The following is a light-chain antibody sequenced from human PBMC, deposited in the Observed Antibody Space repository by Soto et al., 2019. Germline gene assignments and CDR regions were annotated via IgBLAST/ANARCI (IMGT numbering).Light chain of an antibody. Sequence: QSALTQPASVSGSPGQSITISCTGTSSDVGSYNLVSWYQQHPGKAPKLMIYVVSKRPSGVSNRFSGSKSGNTASLTISGLQAEDEADYYCCSYAGSSTYVCGTGTKVTVL. J-gene: IGLJ1*01. CDR2: VVS. CDR3: CSYAGSSTYV. CDR1: SSDVGSYNL. V-gene: IGLV2-23*02.